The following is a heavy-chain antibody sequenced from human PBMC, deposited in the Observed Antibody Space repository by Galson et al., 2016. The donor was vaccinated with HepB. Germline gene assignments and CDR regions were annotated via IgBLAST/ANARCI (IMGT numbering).Heavy chain of an antibody. J-gene: IGHJ6*03. CDR1: GFTFSSFA. CDR2: INGDSGYT. D-gene: IGHD1-20*01. Sequence: SLRLSCAASGFTFSSFAMAWVRQAPGKGLEWVSAINGDSGYTYYADSVKGRFTISRDNSQNTLHLQMNSLRAEDTAVYYCAKDLGDRFITVYYYMDVWGKGTTVTVSS. V-gene: IGHV3-23*01. CDR3: AKDLGDRFITVYYYMDV.